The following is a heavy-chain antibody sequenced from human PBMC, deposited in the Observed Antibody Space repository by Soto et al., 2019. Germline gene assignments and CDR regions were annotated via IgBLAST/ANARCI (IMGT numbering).Heavy chain of an antibody. CDR3: AKGSGYHPE. CDR1: GFTVSTNY. J-gene: IGHJ4*02. D-gene: IGHD3-22*01. V-gene: IGHV3-23*01. CDR2: ISGSGGST. Sequence: GGPMRLSCPVSGFTVSTNYMSWVRQAPGKGLEWVSAISGSGGSTYYADSVKGRFTISRDNSKNTLYLQMNSMRADDKDVYDGAKGSGYHPEWGQGTMVPVSS.